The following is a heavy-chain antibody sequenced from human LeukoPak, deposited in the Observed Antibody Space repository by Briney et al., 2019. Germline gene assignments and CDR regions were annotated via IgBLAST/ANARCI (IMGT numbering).Heavy chain of an antibody. D-gene: IGHD2-2*03. CDR3: ARVLDMTVADYYSYYMDV. Sequence: SETLSLTRTVSGYSITSGYYWGWIRQPPGKGLEWIGSIYHSGSTYYNPSLKSRVTISLDTSKNQFSLKLSSVTAADTAVYYCARVLDMTVADYYSYYMDVWGKGTTVTVSS. V-gene: IGHV4-38-2*02. CDR1: GYSITSGYY. CDR2: IYHSGST. J-gene: IGHJ6*03.